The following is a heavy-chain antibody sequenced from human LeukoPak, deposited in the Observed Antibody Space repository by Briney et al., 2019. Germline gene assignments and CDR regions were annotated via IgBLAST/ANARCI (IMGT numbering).Heavy chain of an antibody. CDR2: ISGYNGNT. Sequence: GASVKVSCKASGYTFTSYGITWVRQAPGQGLQWMGWISGYNGNTNYAQKFQGRVTMTTDTSTSTAYMELRSLRSDDTAVYYCARDYHYDSDSGSTIDYWGQGTLVTVSS. D-gene: IGHD3-22*01. V-gene: IGHV1-18*01. CDR1: GYTFTSYG. CDR3: ARDYHYDSDSGSTIDY. J-gene: IGHJ4*02.